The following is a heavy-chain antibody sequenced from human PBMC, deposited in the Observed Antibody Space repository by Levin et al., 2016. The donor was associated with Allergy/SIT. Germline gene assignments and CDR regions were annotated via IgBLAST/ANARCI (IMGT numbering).Heavy chain of an antibody. J-gene: IGHJ5*02. V-gene: IGHV3-9*01. CDR3: AKDTVPYDSSWNWFDP. D-gene: IGHD3-22*01. CDR2: ISWNSGSI. CDR1: GFTFDDYA. Sequence: GGSLRLSCAASGFTFDDYAMHWVRQAPGKGLEWVSGISWNSGSIGYADSVKGRFTISRDNAKNSLYLQMNSLRAEDTALYYCAKDTVPYDSSWNWFDPWGQGTLVTVSS.